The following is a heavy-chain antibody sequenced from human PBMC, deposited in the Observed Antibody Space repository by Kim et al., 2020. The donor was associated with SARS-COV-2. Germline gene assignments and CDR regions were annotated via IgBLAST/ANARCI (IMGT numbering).Heavy chain of an antibody. CDR1: GFSVSSCA. J-gene: IGHJ6*02. Sequence: GGSLRLSCAASGFSVSSCAMTWVRQAPGKGLEWVSSISHDARSSHYPDSVRGWFTISRDASKNTRYLQLDRLRGDDTALYYCSKEIWEYSGMDVWGQGTT. D-gene: IGHD6-6*01. CDR3: SKEIWEYSGMDV. CDR2: ISHDARSS. V-gene: IGHV3-23*01.